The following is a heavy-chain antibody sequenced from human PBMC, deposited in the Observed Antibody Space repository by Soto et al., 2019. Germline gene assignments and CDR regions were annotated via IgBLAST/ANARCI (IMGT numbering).Heavy chain of an antibody. J-gene: IGHJ4*02. D-gene: IGHD5-12*01. CDR2: ISWNSGSI. V-gene: IGHV3-9*01. CDR3: AKGGYSGYDGDFDY. Sequence: EVQLVESGGGLVQPGRSLRLSCAASGFTFDDYAMHWVRQAPGKGLEWVSGISWNSGSIGYADSVKGRFTISRDNAKNSLYLQMNSLRAEDTALYYCAKGGYSGYDGDFDYWGQGTLVTVSS. CDR1: GFTFDDYA.